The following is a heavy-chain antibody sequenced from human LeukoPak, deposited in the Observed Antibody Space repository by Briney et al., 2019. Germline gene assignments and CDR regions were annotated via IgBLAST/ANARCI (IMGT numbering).Heavy chain of an antibody. CDR1: GGSFSSRSYY. D-gene: IGHD3-22*01. CDR3: ARHYYDTSGYYPWYFDY. V-gene: IGHV4-39*01. Sequence: SETLSLTCTVSGGSFSSRSYYWGWIRQPPGKGLEWIGSIYYSGSTYYNQSLKSRVTISVHTSKNQFSLILTSVTAADTAVYYCARHYYDTSGYYPWYFDYWGQGTLVTVSS. CDR2: IYYSGST. J-gene: IGHJ4*02.